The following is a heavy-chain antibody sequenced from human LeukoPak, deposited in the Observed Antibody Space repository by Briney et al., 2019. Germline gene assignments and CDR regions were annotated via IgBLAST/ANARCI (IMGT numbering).Heavy chain of an antibody. CDR2: ISSSGSTI. D-gene: IGHD3-10*01. CDR1: GFTFSDYY. CDR3: XXXXXXXXXYYPLDY. V-gene: IGHV3-11*01. Sequence: TGGSLRLSCAASGFTFSDYYMSWIRQAPGKGLEWVSYISSSGSTIYYADSVKGRFTISRDNAKNSLYLQMNSLRAEDTAVYYXXXXXXXXXXYYPLDYWGQGTLVTVSS. J-gene: IGHJ4*02.